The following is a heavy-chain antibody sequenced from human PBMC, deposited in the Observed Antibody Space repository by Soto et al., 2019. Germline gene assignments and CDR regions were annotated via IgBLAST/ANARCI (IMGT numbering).Heavy chain of an antibody. V-gene: IGHV4-59*08. D-gene: IGHD4-17*01. Sequence: SETLSLTCTVSGDSISSYYWSWIRQPPGKGLEWIGYIYYSGSTNYNPSLKSRVTISVDTSKNQFSLKLSSVTAADTAVYYCARRYGTLFDYWGQGTLVTVSS. CDR2: IYYSGST. J-gene: IGHJ4*02. CDR3: ARRYGTLFDY. CDR1: GDSISSYY.